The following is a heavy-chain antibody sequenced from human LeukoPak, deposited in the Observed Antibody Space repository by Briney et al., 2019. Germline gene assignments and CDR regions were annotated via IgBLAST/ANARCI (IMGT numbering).Heavy chain of an antibody. Sequence: GGSLRLSCAASGFTFDRFTIHWVRQTPGKGLEWVSLINRRGHTFYADSVKGRFTISRDNSRNSVFLQMNSLRPEDTALYHCAKEVDCPSDCLFFHSWGQGTLVTVSS. CDR2: INRRGHT. CDR1: GFTFDRFT. CDR3: AKEVDCPSDCLFFHS. J-gene: IGHJ4*02. D-gene: IGHD2-21*02. V-gene: IGHV3-43*01.